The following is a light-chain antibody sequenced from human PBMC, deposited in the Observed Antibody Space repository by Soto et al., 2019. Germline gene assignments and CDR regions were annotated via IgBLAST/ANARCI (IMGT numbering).Light chain of an antibody. CDR3: ATWDSNLRAVV. CDR1: ISNIGVNY. Sequence: QSVLTQPPSVSAAPGLPVTISCSGSISNIGVNYVSWYQQVPGTAPKLLIYEHNKRPSGIPDRFSGSTSGTSATLGITGLQTGDEGDYYCATWDSNLRAVVFGGGTKLTVL. CDR2: EHN. J-gene: IGLJ2*01. V-gene: IGLV1-51*01.